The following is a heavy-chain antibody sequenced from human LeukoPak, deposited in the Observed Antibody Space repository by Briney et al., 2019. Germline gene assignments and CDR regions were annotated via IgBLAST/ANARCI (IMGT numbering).Heavy chain of an antibody. V-gene: IGHV3-11*01. CDR3: AKDLNTFYYYYMDV. Sequence: GGSLRLSCAASGFTFSDYYITWIRQAPGRGLEWVSYISNSGSTIFYADSVKGRFTISRDNSKNTLYLQMNSLRAEDTAVYYCAKDLNTFYYYYMDVWGKGTTVTVSS. D-gene: IGHD2/OR15-2a*01. CDR1: GFTFSDYY. CDR2: ISNSGSTI. J-gene: IGHJ6*03.